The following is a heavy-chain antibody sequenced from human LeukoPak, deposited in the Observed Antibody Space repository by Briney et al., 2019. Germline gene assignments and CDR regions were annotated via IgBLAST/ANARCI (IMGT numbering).Heavy chain of an antibody. J-gene: IGHJ4*02. CDR2: ISYDGSNK. CDR3: ARSDYVWGSYRYMGVDY. CDR1: GFTFSSYG. D-gene: IGHD3-16*02. Sequence: GGSLRLSCAASGFTFSSYGMHWVRQAPGKGLEWVAVISYDGSNKYYADSVKGRFTISRDNSKNTLYLQMNSLRAEDTAVYYCARSDYVWGSYRYMGVDYWGQGTLVTVSS. V-gene: IGHV3-30*03.